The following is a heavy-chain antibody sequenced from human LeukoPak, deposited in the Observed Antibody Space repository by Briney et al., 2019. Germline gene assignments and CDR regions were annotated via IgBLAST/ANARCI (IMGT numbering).Heavy chain of an antibody. CDR2: IYYSGPT. CDR3: ARVGVSGSYYGTSDY. CDR1: GGSISSGGYY. J-gene: IGHJ4*02. V-gene: IGHV4-31*03. D-gene: IGHD3-10*01. Sequence: SETLSLTCTVPGGSISSGGYYWGWIRQPPGKGLEWPGYIYYSGPTYYNPSLKGRVTISVDTSKSQFSLKLSSVTAAETGVYYCARVGVSGSYYGTSDYWGQGTLVTVSS.